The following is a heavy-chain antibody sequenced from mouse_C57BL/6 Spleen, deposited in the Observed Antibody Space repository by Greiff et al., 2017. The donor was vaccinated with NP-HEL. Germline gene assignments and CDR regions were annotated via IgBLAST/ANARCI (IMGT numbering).Heavy chain of an antibody. CDR1: GYTFTSYW. Sequence: VQLQQPGAELVRPGTSVKLSCKASGYTFTSYWMHWVKQRPGQGLEWIGVIDPSDSYTNYNQKFKGKATLTVDTSSSTAYMQLSSLTSEDSAVYYCARQLSLYYAMDYWGQGTSVTVSS. V-gene: IGHV1-59*01. CDR2: IDPSDSYT. D-gene: IGHD3-2*02. J-gene: IGHJ4*01. CDR3: ARQLSLYYAMDY.